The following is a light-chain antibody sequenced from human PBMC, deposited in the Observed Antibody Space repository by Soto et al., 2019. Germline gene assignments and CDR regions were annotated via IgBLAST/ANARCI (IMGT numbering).Light chain of an antibody. CDR1: QSVSSY. CDR2: DAS. V-gene: IGKV3-11*01. CDR3: QQRSNSPAIFT. J-gene: IGKJ3*01. Sequence: DIVLTQSPATLSLSPGERATLSCRASQSVSSYLAWYQQKPGQAPTLLIYDASNMHTGIPARFSGSGSGTEVTRTSSSREPAEFAVSYCQQRSNSPAIFTFGPGTTVEIK.